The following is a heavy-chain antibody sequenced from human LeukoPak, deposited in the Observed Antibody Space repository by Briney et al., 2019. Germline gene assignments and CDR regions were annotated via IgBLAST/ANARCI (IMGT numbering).Heavy chain of an antibody. V-gene: IGHV4-59*08. CDR2: IYYDGST. Sequence: SETLSLTCTVSGDSISGSYWSWIRQPPGRGLEWIGHIYYDGSTNYTPSLKSRVTVSVDTSKNQFSLKLSSVTAADTAVYYCATTGAPYYYYYGMDVWGQGTTVTVSS. CDR3: ATTGAPYYYYYGMDV. D-gene: IGHD1-26*01. J-gene: IGHJ6*02. CDR1: GDSISGSY.